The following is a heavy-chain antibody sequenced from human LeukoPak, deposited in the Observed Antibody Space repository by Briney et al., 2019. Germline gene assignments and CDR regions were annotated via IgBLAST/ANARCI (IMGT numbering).Heavy chain of an antibody. CDR1: GFTFSNYV. J-gene: IGHJ4*02. CDR2: ISSSGNSI. Sequence: GGSLRLSCVVSGFTFSNYVMNWVRQARGKGLEWVSYISSSGNSIYYVDSVKARFTISKDNAKNPLYLKMNSLRAEDTAVYYCARVEYGVAMLRQWGQGTLVTVSS. D-gene: IGHD3-3*01. CDR3: ARVEYGVAMLRQ. V-gene: IGHV3-48*03.